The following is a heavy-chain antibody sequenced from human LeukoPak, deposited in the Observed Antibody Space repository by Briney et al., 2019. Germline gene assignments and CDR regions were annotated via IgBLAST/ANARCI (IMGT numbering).Heavy chain of an antibody. CDR1: GFTFRNYW. CDR3: AKVIAARPA. D-gene: IGHD6-6*01. J-gene: IGHJ5*02. V-gene: IGHV3-7*05. Sequence: GGSLRLSCATSGFTFRNYWMSWVRQAPGKGLQWVANIKQDGSQKYYVDSVKGRFTIFRDNAKNSLFLQMDSLRVEDTAVYYCAKVIAARPAWGQGILVTVSS. CDR2: IKQDGSQK.